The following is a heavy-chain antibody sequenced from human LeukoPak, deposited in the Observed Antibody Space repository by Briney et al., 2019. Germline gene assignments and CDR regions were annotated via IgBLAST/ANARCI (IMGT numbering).Heavy chain of an antibody. D-gene: IGHD2-21*02. V-gene: IGHV1-46*01. Sequence: ASVKVSCKASAYTFTSYYMHWVRQAPGQGLEWMGIINPRDGSTTYAQNFQGRVTMTRDTSTSTLYMELSSLRSEDTVVYYCARSHIVVGTAPQGAFDIWGQGTLVTVSS. CDR3: ARSHIVVGTAPQGAFDI. CDR2: INPRDGST. CDR1: AYTFTSYY. J-gene: IGHJ3*02.